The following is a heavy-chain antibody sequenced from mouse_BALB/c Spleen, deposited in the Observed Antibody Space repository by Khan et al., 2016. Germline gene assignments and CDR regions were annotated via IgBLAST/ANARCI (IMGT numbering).Heavy chain of an antibody. CDR1: GFNIKDTY. Sequence: VRLQQSGAELVKPGASVKLSCTASGFNIKDTYMHWVKQRPEQGLEWIGRIDPANGNTKYDPKFQGKATITADTSSNTAYLQLSSLTSEDTAVYYCARGQGRGAMDYWGQGTSVTVSS. CDR2: IDPANGNT. J-gene: IGHJ4*01. V-gene: IGHV14-3*02. CDR3: ARGQGRGAMDY. D-gene: IGHD3-3*01.